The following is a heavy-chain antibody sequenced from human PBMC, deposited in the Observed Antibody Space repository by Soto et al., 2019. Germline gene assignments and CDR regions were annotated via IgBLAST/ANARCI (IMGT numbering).Heavy chain of an antibody. J-gene: IGHJ4*02. D-gene: IGHD3-22*01. CDR3: ARTVHYYDSSGYFHY. CDR2: VNHSGST. Sequence: QVQLQQWGAGLLKPSETLSLTCAVYGGSFSGYYWSWIRQPPGKGLEWIGEVNHSGSTNYNPSLKRRVTISVDTSKHQFSLKPSSVTAADTAVYHRARTVHYYDSSGYFHYWGQGTLVTVSS. V-gene: IGHV4-34*01. CDR1: GGSFSGYY.